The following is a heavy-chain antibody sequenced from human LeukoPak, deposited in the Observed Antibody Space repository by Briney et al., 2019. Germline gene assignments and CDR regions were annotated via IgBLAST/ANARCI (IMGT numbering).Heavy chain of an antibody. V-gene: IGHV3-30*02. CDR2: IRYDGSNK. Sequence: GGSLRLSCAASGFTFSSYGMHWVRQAPGKGLEGVAFIRYDGSNKYYEDSVKGRFTISRDNSKNTLYLQMNSLRAEDTAVYYCAKGVDEYSSSWGYYYYMDVWGKGTTVTVSS. J-gene: IGHJ6*03. D-gene: IGHD6-6*01. CDR1: GFTFSSYG. CDR3: AKGVDEYSSSWGYYYYMDV.